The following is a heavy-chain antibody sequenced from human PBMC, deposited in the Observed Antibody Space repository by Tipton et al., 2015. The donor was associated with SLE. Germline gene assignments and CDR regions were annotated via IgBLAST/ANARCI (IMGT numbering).Heavy chain of an antibody. CDR2: VNHSEGT. CDR1: GASIRNYY. D-gene: IGHD7-27*01. Sequence: TLSLTCTVSGASIRNYYWTWIRQTPGRGLEWIGFVNHSEGTKVRSSLKRRVTISVDTSKNQFSLKLSSVTAADTAVYYCARDPNGGYGSFDYWGLGALVTVSS. V-gene: IGHV4-59*12. CDR3: ARDPNGGYGSFDY. J-gene: IGHJ4*02.